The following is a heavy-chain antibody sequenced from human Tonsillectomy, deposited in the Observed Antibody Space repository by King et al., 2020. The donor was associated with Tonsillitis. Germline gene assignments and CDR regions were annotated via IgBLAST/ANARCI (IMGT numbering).Heavy chain of an antibody. V-gene: IGHV3-33*08. Sequence: VQLVESGGGVVQPGRSLRLSCAASGFTFSSYVMHWVRQTPAKGLESVAFIWYDGSSKSYGDSVKGRFTISRDNSTNTLSLLMSSLRADDTAVYYCARVSLNYFYGMDVWGKGTTVTVS. CDR1: GFTFSSYV. J-gene: IGHJ6*04. CDR2: IWYDGSSK. CDR3: ARVSLNYFYGMDV.